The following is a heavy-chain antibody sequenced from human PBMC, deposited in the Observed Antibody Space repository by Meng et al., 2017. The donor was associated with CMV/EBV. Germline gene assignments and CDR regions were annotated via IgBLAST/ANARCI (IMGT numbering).Heavy chain of an antibody. V-gene: IGHV3-21*01. Sequence: GESLKISCAASGFTFSSYSMNWVRQAPGKGLEWVSSISSSSSYIYYADSVKGRFTISRDNSKNTLYLQMNSLRAEDTAVYYCARDRAIAARHFDYWGQGTLVTVSS. CDR3: ARDRAIAARHFDY. J-gene: IGHJ4*02. D-gene: IGHD6-6*01. CDR2: ISSSSSYI. CDR1: GFTFSSYS.